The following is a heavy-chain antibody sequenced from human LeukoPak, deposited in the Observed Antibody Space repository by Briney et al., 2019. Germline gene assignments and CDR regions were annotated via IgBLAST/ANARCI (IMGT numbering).Heavy chain of an antibody. CDR2: IYWDDDK. D-gene: IGHD3-10*01. J-gene: IGHJ4*02. V-gene: IGHV2-5*02. CDR1: GFSLSTSGVG. Sequence: SGPTLVNPTQTLTLTCTFSGFSLSTSGVGVGWIRQPPGKALEWLALIYWDDDKRYSPSLKSRLTITKDTSKNQVVLTMTNMDPVDTATYYCAHSWYYYGSGSPSGYFDYWGQGTLVTVSS. CDR3: AHSWYYYGSGSPSGYFDY.